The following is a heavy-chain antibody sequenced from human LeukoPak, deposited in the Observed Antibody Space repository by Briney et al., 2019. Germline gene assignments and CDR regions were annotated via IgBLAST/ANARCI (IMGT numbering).Heavy chain of an antibody. J-gene: IGHJ5*02. CDR1: GGSISSYY. V-gene: IGHV4-4*07. D-gene: IGHD1-7*01. Sequence: SETLSLTCTVSGGSISSYYWSWIRQPAGKGLEWIGRVYTSGTTNYNPSLKSRVTMSVDTSKNQFSLKLSSVTAADTAMYYCARVGNYNYRWWFDPWGQGTLVTVSS. CDR3: ARVGNYNYRWWFDP. CDR2: VYTSGTT.